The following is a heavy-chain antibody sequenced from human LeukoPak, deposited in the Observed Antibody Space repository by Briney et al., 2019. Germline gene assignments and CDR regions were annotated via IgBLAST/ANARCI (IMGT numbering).Heavy chain of an antibody. J-gene: IGHJ6*04. CDR1: GGSIRSGTYY. V-gene: IGHV4-61*02. Sequence: SETLSLTCTVSGGSIRSGTYYWSWIRQPAGKGLEWIGRMYLSGSTHYNPSLKSRVTISVDTSKNQFSLKLRSVTAADTAVYYCARDYYGPPAPTVMDVWGKGTTVTISS. D-gene: IGHD3-10*01. CDR3: ARDYYGPPAPTVMDV. CDR2: MYLSGST.